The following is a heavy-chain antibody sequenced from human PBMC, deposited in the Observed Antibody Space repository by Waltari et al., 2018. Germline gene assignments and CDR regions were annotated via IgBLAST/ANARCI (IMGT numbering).Heavy chain of an antibody. CDR2: IGYDGSNK. CDR1: GFTFSSYG. D-gene: IGHD6-13*01. CDR3: ARDDSSWYYFDY. J-gene: IGHJ4*02. V-gene: IGHV3-33*01. Sequence: QVQLVESGGGVVQPGRSLRLSCAASGFTFSSYGMHWVRQAPGKGLGWVGVIGYDGSNKYYADAVKGRFTSSRDNSKNTLYLQMNSLRAEDTAVYYCARDDSSWYYFDYWGQGTLVTVSS.